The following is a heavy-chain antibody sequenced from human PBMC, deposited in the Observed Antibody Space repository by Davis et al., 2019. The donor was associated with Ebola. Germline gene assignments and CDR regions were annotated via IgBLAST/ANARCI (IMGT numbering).Heavy chain of an antibody. CDR1: GGSISSGGYY. V-gene: IGHV4-31*03. CDR3: ARAGVSSGYYYEYFQH. Sequence: SESLSLTCTVSGGSISSGGYYCSWIRQHPGKGLEWIGYIYYSGSTYYNPSLKSRVTISVDTSKNQFSLKLSSVTAADTAVYYCARAGVSSGYYYEYFQHWGQGTLVTVSS. J-gene: IGHJ1*01. CDR2: IYYSGST. D-gene: IGHD3-22*01.